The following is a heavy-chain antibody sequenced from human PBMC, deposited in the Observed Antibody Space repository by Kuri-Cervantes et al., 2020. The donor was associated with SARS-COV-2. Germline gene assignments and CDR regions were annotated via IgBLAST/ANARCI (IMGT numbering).Heavy chain of an antibody. CDR2: IYYSGST. D-gene: IGHD6-19*01. Sequence: LRLACTVSGGSISSYYWSWIRQPPGKGLEWIGYIYYSGSTNYNPSLKSRVTISVDTSKNQFSLKLSSVTAADTAVYYCAREGSGWYGEDYYYYGMDVWGQGTTVTVSS. CDR1: GGSISSYY. CDR3: AREGSGWYGEDYYYYGMDV. J-gene: IGHJ6*02. V-gene: IGHV4-59*01.